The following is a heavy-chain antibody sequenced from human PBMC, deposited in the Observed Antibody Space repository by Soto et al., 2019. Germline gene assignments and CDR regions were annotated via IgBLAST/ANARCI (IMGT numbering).Heavy chain of an antibody. D-gene: IGHD3-3*01. J-gene: IGHJ3*02. CDR2: INPSGGST. V-gene: IGHV1-46*01. Sequence: ASVKVSCKASGYTFTSYYMHWVRQAPGQGLEWMGIINPSGGSTSYAQKFQGRVTMTRDTSTSTVYMELSSLRSEDTAVYYCARDPYYDFWSGSNDAFDIWGQGTMVTVSS. CDR1: GYTFTSYY. CDR3: ARDPYYDFWSGSNDAFDI.